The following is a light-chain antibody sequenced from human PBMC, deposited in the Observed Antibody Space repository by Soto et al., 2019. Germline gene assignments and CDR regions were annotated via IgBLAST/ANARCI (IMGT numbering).Light chain of an antibody. CDR2: GVS. J-gene: IGKJ1*01. CDR3: QQYDTSPMT. V-gene: IGKV3-20*01. Sequence: EMVLTQSPGTLSLSPGERATLSCRVSQSVSSNYLAWYQQKPGQAPRLLVSGVSTRATGIPDRFGGSGSGTVFTLTISRLEPEDFAVYYCQQYDTSPMTFGQGTKVEI. CDR1: QSVSSNY.